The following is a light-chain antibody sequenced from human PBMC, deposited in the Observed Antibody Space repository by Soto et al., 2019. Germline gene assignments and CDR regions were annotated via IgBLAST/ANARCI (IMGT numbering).Light chain of an antibody. CDR1: QSISSN. V-gene: IGKV3-15*01. CDR3: QQYNNWPLT. CDR2: GAS. J-gene: IGKJ4*01. Sequence: ETLMTQSPATLSVSPGERATLSCRASQSISSNLAWYQQKTGQSPRLLIYGASTRDTGIPARFTGSGSGTEFTLTISRLQSEDFAVYYCQQYNNWPLTFGGGTKVDIK.